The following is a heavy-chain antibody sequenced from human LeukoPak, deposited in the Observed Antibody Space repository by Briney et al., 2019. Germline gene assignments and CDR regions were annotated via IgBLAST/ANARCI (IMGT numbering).Heavy chain of an antibody. CDR1: GGTFSSYA. V-gene: IGHV1-69*05. Sequence: SVKVSCKASGGTFSSYAISWVRQAPGQGLEWMGGIIPIFGTANYAQKFQGRVTITTDESTSTAYMELSSLRSEDTAVYYCASSIFGVANFDYWGQGTLVTVSS. CDR2: IIPIFGTA. J-gene: IGHJ4*02. D-gene: IGHD3-3*01. CDR3: ASSIFGVANFDY.